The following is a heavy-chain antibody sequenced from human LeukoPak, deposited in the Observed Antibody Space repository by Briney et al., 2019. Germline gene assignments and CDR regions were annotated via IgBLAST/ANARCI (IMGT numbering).Heavy chain of an antibody. J-gene: IGHJ5*02. Sequence: SETLSLTCTVSGGSISSYYWSWIRQPPGKGLEWIGYTYHSGSTNYNPSLKSRVTISVDTSKNQFSLNLSSVTAADTAVYYCARRAYSSGCYWFDPWGQGTLVTVPS. CDR2: TYHSGST. CDR1: GGSISSYY. D-gene: IGHD6-19*01. CDR3: ARRAYSSGCYWFDP. V-gene: IGHV4-59*08.